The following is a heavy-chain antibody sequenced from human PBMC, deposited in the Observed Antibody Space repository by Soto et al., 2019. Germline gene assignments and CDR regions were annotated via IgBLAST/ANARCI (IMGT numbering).Heavy chain of an antibody. V-gene: IGHV1-18*01. Sequence: ASVKLSCKTSGYTFSTYGRSWGRQAPGQGLQWVGWISGYTGNTNYAQKFQDRVIMTTDTSTSTAYLELRSLRSDDTALYYCARQSGNGLFDSWGKGTLVTVSS. CDR1: GYTFSTYG. CDR2: ISGYTGNT. D-gene: IGHD2-8*01. CDR3: ARQSGNGLFDS. J-gene: IGHJ4*02.